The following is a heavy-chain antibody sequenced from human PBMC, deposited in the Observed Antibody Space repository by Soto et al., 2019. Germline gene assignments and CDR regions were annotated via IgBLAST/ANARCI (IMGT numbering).Heavy chain of an antibody. D-gene: IGHD3-10*01. J-gene: IGHJ6*03. CDR1: GGSFSDYY. Sequence: PSETLSLTCAFYGGSFSDYYWSLIRQPPGKGLEWIGEINHSGSTNYNPSLKSRVTISVDTSRNQFSLKLSSVTAADTAVYYCARGFGRGDYYMDVWGKGTTVTVSS. V-gene: IGHV4-34*01. CDR3: ARGFGRGDYYMDV. CDR2: INHSGST.